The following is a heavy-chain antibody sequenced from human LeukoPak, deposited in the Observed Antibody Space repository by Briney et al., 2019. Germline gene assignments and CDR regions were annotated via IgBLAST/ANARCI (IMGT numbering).Heavy chain of an antibody. CDR1: GGTFSSYA. J-gene: IGHJ4*02. D-gene: IGHD6-19*01. CDR3: ARAHGGYRYSSG. CDR2: IIPIFGTA. V-gene: IGHV1-69*05. Sequence: SVKVSCKASGGTFSSYAISWVRQAPGQGLEWMGGIIPIFGTANYARKFQGRVTITTDESTSTAYMELSSLRSEDTAVYYCARAHGGYRYSSGWGQGTLVTVSS.